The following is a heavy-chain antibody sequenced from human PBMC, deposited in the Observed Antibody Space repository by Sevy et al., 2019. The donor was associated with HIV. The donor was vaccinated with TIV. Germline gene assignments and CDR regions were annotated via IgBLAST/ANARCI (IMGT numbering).Heavy chain of an antibody. J-gene: IGHJ4*02. D-gene: IGHD5-18*01. Sequence: GGSLRLSCTTSGFTLGDYAMNWVRQAPGKGLEWVGFMRSKPFAGTTEYAASVKGRFTISTDDSELSAHLQMNSLRTGDTGVYYCIRGRLLGYTAMVPDYWGQGTLVTVSS. CDR3: IRGRLLGYTAMVPDY. CDR1: GFTLGDYA. CDR2: MRSKPFAGTT. V-gene: IGHV3-49*04.